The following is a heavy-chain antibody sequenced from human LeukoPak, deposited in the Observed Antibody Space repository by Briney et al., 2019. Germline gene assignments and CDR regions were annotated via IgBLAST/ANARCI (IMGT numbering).Heavy chain of an antibody. J-gene: IGHJ4*02. V-gene: IGHV4-39*07. CDR3: ASLGIAVAGTGYYFDY. Sequence: SSETLSLTCTVSGGSISSSSYYWSWIRQPPGKGLEWIGEINHSGSTNYNPSLKSRVTISVDTSKNQFSLKLSSVTAADTAVYYCASLGIAVAGTGYYFDYWGQGTLVTVSS. CDR1: GGSISSSSYY. D-gene: IGHD6-19*01. CDR2: INHSGST.